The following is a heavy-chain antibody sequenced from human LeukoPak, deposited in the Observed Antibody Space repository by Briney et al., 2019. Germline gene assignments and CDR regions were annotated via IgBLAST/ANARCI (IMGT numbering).Heavy chain of an antibody. D-gene: IGHD2-21*02. V-gene: IGHV3-23*01. J-gene: IGHJ2*01. CDR2: VSGSGAGT. CDR1: GLTFNTYA. Sequence: GGSLRLSCAAAGLTFNTYAMSWVRQAPGKGLQWVSTVSGSGAGTFYGDSVKGRFTISRDNSNNTLFLQMNSLSADDTAVYFCAKGPRAGLRYWYFDLWGRGSLVTVSS. CDR3: AKGPRAGLRYWYFDL.